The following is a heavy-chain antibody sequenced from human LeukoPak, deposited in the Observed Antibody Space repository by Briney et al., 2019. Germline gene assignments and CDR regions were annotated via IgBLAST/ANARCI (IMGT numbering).Heavy chain of an antibody. CDR3: ARSSNWYKGFDY. Sequence: SETLSLTCTVSGGSISSYYWNWIRQPPGKGLEWIGYIYYSGSTNYNPSLKSRVTISVHTSKNQFSLNLSSVTAADTAVYYCARSSNWYKGFDYWGQGTLVTVSS. J-gene: IGHJ4*02. CDR2: IYYSGST. CDR1: GGSISSYY. D-gene: IGHD6-13*01. V-gene: IGHV4-59*01.